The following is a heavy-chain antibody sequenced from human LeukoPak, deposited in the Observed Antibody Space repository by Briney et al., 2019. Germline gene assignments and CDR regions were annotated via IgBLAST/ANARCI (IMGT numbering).Heavy chain of an antibody. Sequence: QSGGSLRLSCAASGFVFSNYAMSWVRQAPGKGLEWVSGISITGGRTYYADSVKGRFTISRDNSKSTLSLQMTSLRGEDTAVYYCVRGGGAFCGNDCYRNFDYWGQGTLVTVSS. CDR3: VRGGGAFCGNDCYRNFDY. CDR1: GFVFSNYA. CDR2: ISITGGRT. J-gene: IGHJ4*02. V-gene: IGHV3-23*01. D-gene: IGHD2-21*02.